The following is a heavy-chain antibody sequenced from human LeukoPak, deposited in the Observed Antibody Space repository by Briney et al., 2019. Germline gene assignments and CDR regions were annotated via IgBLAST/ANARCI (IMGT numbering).Heavy chain of an antibody. J-gene: IGHJ4*02. CDR3: AKARSGWYDFDY. CDR2: ISGSGGST. V-gene: IGHV3-23*01. D-gene: IGHD6-19*01. Sequence: GGSLRLSCAASGFTFSSYAMSWVRQAPGKGLEWVSAISGSGGSTYYADSVKGRFTISRDDSKNTLYLQMNSLRAEDTAVYYCAKARSGWYDFDYWGQGTLVTVSS. CDR1: GFTFSSYA.